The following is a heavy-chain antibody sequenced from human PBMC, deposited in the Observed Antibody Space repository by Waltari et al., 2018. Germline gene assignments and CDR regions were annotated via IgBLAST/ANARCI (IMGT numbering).Heavy chain of an antibody. V-gene: IGHV4-34*01. CDR1: GGSFGGSY. D-gene: IGHD6-13*01. Sequence: QVQLQQWGAGLLKSSETLSLTCAVYGGSFGGSYRRWIRQPPGNGLAWIGEINHSGSTNYNPSLKSRVTISVDTSKNQFSLKLISVTAADTAVYYCARGNSSSWLLSYYYGMDVWGQGTTVTVSS. CDR2: INHSGST. CDR3: ARGNSSSWLLSYYYGMDV. J-gene: IGHJ6*02.